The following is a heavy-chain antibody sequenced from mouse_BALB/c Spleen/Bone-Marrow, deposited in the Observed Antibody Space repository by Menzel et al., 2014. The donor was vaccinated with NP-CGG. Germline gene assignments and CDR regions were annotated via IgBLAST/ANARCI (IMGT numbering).Heavy chain of an antibody. V-gene: IGHV5-9-4*01. J-gene: IGHJ4*01. CDR3: ARDHYGYYTMDY. CDR2: ISSGGSYT. D-gene: IGHD1-2*01. CDR1: RFTFSSYA. Sequence: EVQVVESGGGLVKPGGSLKLSCAASRFTFSSYAMSWVRQSPEKRLEWVAEISSGGSYTYYPDTVTGRFTISRDNAKNTLYLEMSSLRSEDTAMYYCARDHYGYYTMDYWGQGTSVTVSS.